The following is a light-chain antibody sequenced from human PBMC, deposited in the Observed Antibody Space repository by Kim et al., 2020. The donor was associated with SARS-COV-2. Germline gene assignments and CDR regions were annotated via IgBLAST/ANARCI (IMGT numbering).Light chain of an antibody. CDR3: QVWDSSSHHRV. V-gene: IGLV3-21*04. CDR2: YDS. J-gene: IGLJ3*02. Sequence: APGKTARITCGGNNIGSKSVHWYQQKPGQAPVLVIYYDSDRPSGIPERFSGSNSGNTATLTISRVEAGDEADYYCQVWDSSSHHRVFGGGTKLTVL. CDR1: NIGSKS.